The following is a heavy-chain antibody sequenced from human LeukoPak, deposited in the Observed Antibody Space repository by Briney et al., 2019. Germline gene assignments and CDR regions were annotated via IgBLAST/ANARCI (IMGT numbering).Heavy chain of an antibody. D-gene: IGHD4-17*01. CDR2: IKQDGTEK. J-gene: IGHJ4*02. CDR1: EFTFSNFW. V-gene: IGHV3-7*01. CDR3: ARAIDYGYPGGY. Sequence: GGSLRLSCVASEFTFSNFWMSWVRQAPGKGREGVANIKQDGTEKYYVDSVKGRFTVSRDNAKNSLYLQMNSLRAEDTAVYYCARAIDYGYPGGYWGQGTLVTVSS.